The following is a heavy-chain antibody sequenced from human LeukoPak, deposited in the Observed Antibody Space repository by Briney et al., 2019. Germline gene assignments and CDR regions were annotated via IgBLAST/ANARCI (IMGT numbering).Heavy chain of an antibody. Sequence: ASVKVSCKASGYTFTSYDINWVRQATGQGLEWMGWMNPNSGNTGYAQKFQGRVTMTRNTSISTAYMELSSLRSEDTAVYYCARGRIAARGMDVWVKGTTVTVSS. CDR1: GYTFTSYD. J-gene: IGHJ6*03. D-gene: IGHD6-6*01. CDR2: MNPNSGNT. CDR3: ARGRIAARGMDV. V-gene: IGHV1-8*01.